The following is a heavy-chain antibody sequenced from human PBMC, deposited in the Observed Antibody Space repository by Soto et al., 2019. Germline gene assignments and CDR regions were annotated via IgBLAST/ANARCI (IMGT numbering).Heavy chain of an antibody. Sequence: QVQLQESGPGLVKPSGTLSLTCAVSGGSISSSNWWSWVRQPPGKGLEWIGESYHSGSTNYNPSLKSRVTISVDKSKNQFSLKLSSVTAADTAVYYCARLGGDIVLMVYASPDDYYFDYWGQGTLVTVSS. V-gene: IGHV4-4*02. D-gene: IGHD2-8*01. CDR3: ARLGGDIVLMVYASPDDYYFDY. CDR1: GGSISSSNW. CDR2: SYHSGST. J-gene: IGHJ4*02.